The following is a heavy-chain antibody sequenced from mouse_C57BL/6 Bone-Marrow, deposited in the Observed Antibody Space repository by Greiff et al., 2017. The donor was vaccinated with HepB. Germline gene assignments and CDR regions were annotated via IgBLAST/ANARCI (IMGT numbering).Heavy chain of an antibody. D-gene: IGHD6-1*01. J-gene: IGHJ2*01. Sequence: VQLQQPGAELVKPGASVKLSCKASGYTFTSYWMQWVKQRPGQGLEWIGEIDPSDSYTNYNQKFKGKATLTVDTSSSTAYMQLSSLTSEDSAVYYCARREAVHYFDYWGQGTTLTVSS. CDR3: ARREAVHYFDY. V-gene: IGHV1-50*01. CDR2: IDPSDSYT. CDR1: GYTFTSYW.